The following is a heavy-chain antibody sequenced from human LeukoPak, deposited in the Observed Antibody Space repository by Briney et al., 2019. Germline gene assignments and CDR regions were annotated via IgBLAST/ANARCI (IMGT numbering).Heavy chain of an antibody. V-gene: IGHV3-48*03. D-gene: IGHD2-15*01. CDR1: GFNFSNFE. CDR2: ISSSGSTF. Sequence: GGSLRLSCAASGFNFSNFEMNWVRQAPGKGLEWVSSISSSGSTFFYTDSVYADSVKGRFTVSRDNAKNSLYLQMNSLRAEDTALYYCARRIAGHYQILLGFDYWGGGPLVTVSS. J-gene: IGHJ4*02. CDR3: ARRIAGHYQILLGFDY.